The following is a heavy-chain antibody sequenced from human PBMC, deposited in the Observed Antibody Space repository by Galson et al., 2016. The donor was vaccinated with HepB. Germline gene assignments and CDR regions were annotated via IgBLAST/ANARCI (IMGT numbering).Heavy chain of an antibody. V-gene: IGHV3-74*01. CDR3: ARDALSSRRTARYYYGLDV. CDR1: GFTFSDYW. J-gene: IGHJ6*04. CDR2: INSDGSTT. D-gene: IGHD2-2*01. Sequence: SLRLSCAASGFTFSDYWMHWVRQAPGEGLVWVSRINSDGSTTNSAGSVKGRFTISRDNAKDTLYLQMNSLRDDDTAVYFCARDALSSRRTARYYYGLDVWGKGTTVTVSS.